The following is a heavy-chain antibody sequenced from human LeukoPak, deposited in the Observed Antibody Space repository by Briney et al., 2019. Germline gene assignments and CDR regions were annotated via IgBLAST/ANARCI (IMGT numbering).Heavy chain of an antibody. J-gene: IGHJ5*02. D-gene: IGHD2-15*01. CDR2: INHSGST. Sequence: SETLSLTCAVYGGSFSGYYWSWIRQPPGKGLEWIGEINHSGSTNYNPSLKSRVTISVDTSKNQFSLKLSSVTAADTAVYYCARDDCSGGSCYGWFDPGGQGTLVTVSS. CDR3: ARDDCSGGSCYGWFDP. V-gene: IGHV4-34*01. CDR1: GGSFSGYY.